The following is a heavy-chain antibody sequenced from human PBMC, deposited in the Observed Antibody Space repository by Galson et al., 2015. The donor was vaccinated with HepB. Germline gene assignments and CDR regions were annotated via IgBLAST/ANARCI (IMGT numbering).Heavy chain of an antibody. CDR1: GFTFSNYN. CDR3: AAISALGH. J-gene: IGHJ4*02. CDR2: IKQDGSDK. V-gene: IGHV3-7*01. Sequence: SLRLSCAASGFTFSNYNMNWVRQAPGKGLEWVASIKQDGSDKYYVDSVKGRFTISRDNAKNSLYLQMNSLRAEDTAVYYCAAISALGHWGQGTLVTVSS.